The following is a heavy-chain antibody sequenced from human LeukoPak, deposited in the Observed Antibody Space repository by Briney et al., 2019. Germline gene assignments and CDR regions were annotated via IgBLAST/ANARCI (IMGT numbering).Heavy chain of an antibody. J-gene: IGHJ4*02. CDR2: IRFDGSNK. D-gene: IGHD2-2*01. CDR1: GFTFNASG. V-gene: IGHV3-30*02. CDR3: ATEADRYCSSTSCPDY. Sequence: EGSLKLSCAASGFTFNASGMHWVRQAPGKGLEWVAFIRFDGSNKYSADSVKGRFTISRDNAKNSLYLQMNSLRAEDTAVYYCATEADRYCSSTSCPDYWGQGTLVTVSS.